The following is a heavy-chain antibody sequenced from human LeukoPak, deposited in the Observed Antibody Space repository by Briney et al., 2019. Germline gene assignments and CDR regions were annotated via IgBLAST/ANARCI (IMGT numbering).Heavy chain of an antibody. Sequence: SETLSLTCAVYGGSFSGYYWSWIRQPPGKGLEWIGEINHSGSTNYNPSLKSRVTISVDTSKNQFSLKLSSVTAADTAVYYCATVTGLDEGWGKGTLVTVSS. J-gene: IGHJ4*02. CDR2: INHSGST. V-gene: IGHV4-34*01. D-gene: IGHD3-10*01. CDR3: ATVTGLDEG. CDR1: GGSFSGYY.